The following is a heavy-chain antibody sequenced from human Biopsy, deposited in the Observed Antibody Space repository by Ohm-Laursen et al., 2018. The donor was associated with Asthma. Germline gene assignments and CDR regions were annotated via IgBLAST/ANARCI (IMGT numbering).Heavy chain of an antibody. D-gene: IGHD3-10*01. Sequence: SSVKVSCKASGDSFSNYAISWVRQAPGQGLEWMGRIIPIFGPTNYAQKFQGRVTISADDSTSTAYMELSSLGSEDTALYYCARGPENLRSCGALDYWGQGTLVTVSS. V-gene: IGHV1-69*15. CDR2: IIPIFGPT. CDR1: GDSFSNYA. J-gene: IGHJ4*02. CDR3: ARGPENLRSCGALDY.